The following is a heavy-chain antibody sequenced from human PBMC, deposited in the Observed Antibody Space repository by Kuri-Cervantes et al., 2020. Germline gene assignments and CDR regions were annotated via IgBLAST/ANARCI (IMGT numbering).Heavy chain of an antibody. CDR1: GYTFTSYY. V-gene: IGHV1-2*02. CDR3: ARGPDFWSGYYSTYYGMDV. J-gene: IGHJ6*02. Sequence: ASVKVSCKASGYTFTSYYMHWVRQAPGQGLEWMGWINPNSGGTNYAQKFQGRVTMTRNTSISTAYMELSSLRSEDTAVYYCARGPDFWSGYYSTYYGMDVWGQGTTVTVSS. CDR2: INPNSGGT. D-gene: IGHD3-3*01.